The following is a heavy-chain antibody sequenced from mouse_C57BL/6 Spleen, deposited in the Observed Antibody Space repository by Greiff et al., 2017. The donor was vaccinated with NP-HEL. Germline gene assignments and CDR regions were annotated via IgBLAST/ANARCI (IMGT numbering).Heavy chain of an antibody. D-gene: IGHD2-5*01. CDR1: GYTFTDYY. J-gene: IGHJ4*01. Sequence: VQLQQSGPELVKPGASVKISCKASGYTFTDYYMNWVKQSHGKSLEWIGDINPNNGGTSYNQKFKGKATLTVDKSSSTAYMELRSLTSEDSAVYYCERRDYSNYEHYYAMDYWGQGTSVTVSS. CDR2: INPNNGGT. CDR3: ERRDYSNYEHYYAMDY. V-gene: IGHV1-26*01.